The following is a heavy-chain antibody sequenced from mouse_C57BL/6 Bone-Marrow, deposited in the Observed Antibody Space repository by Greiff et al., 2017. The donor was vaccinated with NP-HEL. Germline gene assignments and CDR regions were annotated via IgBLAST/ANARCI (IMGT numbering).Heavy chain of an antibody. CDR3: AIGHYAMDY. CDR2: IHPSDSDT. Sequence: QVQLQQPGAELVKPGASVKVSCKASGYTFTSYWMHWVKQRPGQGLEWIGRIHPSDSDTNYNQKFKGKATLTVDKSSSTAYMPLSRLPSEDSAVYYCAIGHYAMDYWGQGTSVTVSS. J-gene: IGHJ4*01. CDR1: GYTFTSYW. V-gene: IGHV1-74*01.